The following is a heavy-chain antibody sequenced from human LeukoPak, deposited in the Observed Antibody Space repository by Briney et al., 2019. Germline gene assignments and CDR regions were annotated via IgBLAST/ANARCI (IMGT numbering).Heavy chain of an antibody. CDR2: INHSGST. J-gene: IGHJ4*02. CDR3: ARVALGHFWSGYYDNY. D-gene: IGHD3-3*02. CDR1: GGSINTNNYY. V-gene: IGHV4-39*07. Sequence: SETLSLTCSVSGGSINTNNYYWGWIRQPPGKGLEWIGEINHSGSTNYNPSLKSRVTISVDTSKNQFSLKLSSVTAADTAVYYCARVALGHFWSGYYDNYWGQGTLVTVSS.